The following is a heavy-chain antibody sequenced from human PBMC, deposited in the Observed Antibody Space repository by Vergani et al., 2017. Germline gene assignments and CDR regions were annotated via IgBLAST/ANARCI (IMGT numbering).Heavy chain of an antibody. CDR3: ARDPTELRFVEWLPPNWFDP. V-gene: IGHV1-18*01. D-gene: IGHD3-3*01. Sequence: QVQLVQSGAEVKKPGASVKVSCKASGYTFTSYGISWVRQAPGQGLEWMGWISAYNGNTNYAKKLQGRVTITADESTSTAYMELSSLRSEDTAVYYCARDPTELRFVEWLPPNWFDPWGQGTLVTVSS. CDR1: GYTFTSYG. CDR2: ISAYNGNT. J-gene: IGHJ5*02.